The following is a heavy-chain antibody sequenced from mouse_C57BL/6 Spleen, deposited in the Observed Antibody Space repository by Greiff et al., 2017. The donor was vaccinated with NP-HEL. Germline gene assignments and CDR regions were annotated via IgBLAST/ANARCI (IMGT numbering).Heavy chain of an antibody. CDR1: GYTFTSYG. V-gene: IGHV1-81*01. CDR3: ARRIITTVVAETYYAMDY. D-gene: IGHD1-1*01. J-gene: IGHJ4*01. Sequence: VKLVESGAELARPGASVKLSCKASGYTFTSYGISWVKQRTGQGLEWIGEIYPRSGNTYYNEKFKGKATLTADKSSSTAYMELRSLTSEDSAVYFCARRIITTVVAETYYAMDYWGQGTSVTVSS. CDR2: IYPRSGNT.